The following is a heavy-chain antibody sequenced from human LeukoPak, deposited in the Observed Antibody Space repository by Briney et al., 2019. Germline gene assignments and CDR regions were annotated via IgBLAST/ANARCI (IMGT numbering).Heavy chain of an antibody. CDR1: GFTFISYW. CDR3: AKSSGDYSSSSVDY. D-gene: IGHD6-6*01. J-gene: IGHJ4*02. Sequence: GGSLRLSCAASGFTFISYWMSWVRQAPGKGLEWVAFIRYDGSNKYYADSVKGRFTISRDNSKNTVYLQVNSLRLEDTAVYYCAKSSGDYSSSSVDYWGQGTLVTVSS. V-gene: IGHV3-30*02. CDR2: IRYDGSNK.